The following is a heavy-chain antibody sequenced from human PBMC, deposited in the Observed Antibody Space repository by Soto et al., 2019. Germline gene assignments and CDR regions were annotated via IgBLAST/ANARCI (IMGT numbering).Heavy chain of an antibody. Sequence: QAQLVQSGAEVRKPGASVKVSCKASGTPSTPNIINGGDQPPGQGLEGLGWMDPNSGSTGYAQNFQGRITMTRNISRNTAHMELSSLQSEDTAVYYCARERKFDFWRKGLDVWGQGTTVTVSS. D-gene: IGHD3-3*01. V-gene: IGHV1-8*02. CDR2: MDPNSGST. CDR3: ARERKFDFWRKGLDV. CDR1: GTPSTPN. J-gene: IGHJ6*02.